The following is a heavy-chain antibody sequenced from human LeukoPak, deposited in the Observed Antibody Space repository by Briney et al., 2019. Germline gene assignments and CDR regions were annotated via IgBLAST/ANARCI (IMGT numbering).Heavy chain of an antibody. D-gene: IGHD5-18*01. J-gene: IGHJ2*01. CDR1: GFTFSSYA. CDR3: AKDTASSWWYFDL. Sequence: GGSLRLSCAASGFTFSSYAMSWVRQAPGKGLEWVSAIGGSGSTTYYADSVKGRFTISRDNSKNTLCLQMNSLRAEDTAVYYCAKDTASSWWYFDLWGRGTLVTVSS. CDR2: IGGSGSTT. V-gene: IGHV3-23*01.